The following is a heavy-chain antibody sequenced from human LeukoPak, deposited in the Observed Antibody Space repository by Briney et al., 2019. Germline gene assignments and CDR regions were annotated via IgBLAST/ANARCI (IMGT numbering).Heavy chain of an antibody. CDR2: INAGNGNT. CDR1: GYTFTSYG. Sequence: ASVKVSCKASGYTFTSYGISWVRQAPGQGLEWMGWINAGNGNTKYSQKFQGRVTITRDTSASTAYMELSSLRSEDTAVYYCAGGRSDFDYWGQGTLVTVSS. V-gene: IGHV1-3*01. J-gene: IGHJ4*02. D-gene: IGHD6-19*01. CDR3: AGGRSDFDY.